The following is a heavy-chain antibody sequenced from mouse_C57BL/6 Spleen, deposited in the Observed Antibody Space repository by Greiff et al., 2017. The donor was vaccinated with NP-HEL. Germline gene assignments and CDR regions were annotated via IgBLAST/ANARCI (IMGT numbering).Heavy chain of an antibody. V-gene: IGHV1-80*01. CDR2: IYPGDGDT. D-gene: IGHD1-1*01. J-gene: IGHJ1*03. CDR1: GYAFSSYW. CDR3: ARDYYGSRPYFDV. Sequence: LQQSGAELVKPGASVKISCKASGYAFSSYWMNWVKQRPGKGLEWIGQIYPGDGDTNYNGKFKGKATLTADKSSSTAYMQLSSLTSEDSAVYFCARDYYGSRPYFDVWGTGTTVTVSS.